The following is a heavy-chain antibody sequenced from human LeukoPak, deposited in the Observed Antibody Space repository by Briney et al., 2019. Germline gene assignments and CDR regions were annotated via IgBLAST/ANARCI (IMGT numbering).Heavy chain of an antibody. CDR2: INPNSGGT. D-gene: IGHD2-2*01. V-gene: IGHV1-2*04. Sequence: GASVKVSCKASGYTFTGYYMHWVRQAPGQGLEWMGWINPNSGGTNYAQKFQGWVTMTRDTSISTAYMELSRLRSDDTAVYYCAREDCSSTSCNDAFDIWGQGTMVTVSS. J-gene: IGHJ3*02. CDR3: AREDCSSTSCNDAFDI. CDR1: GYTFTGYY.